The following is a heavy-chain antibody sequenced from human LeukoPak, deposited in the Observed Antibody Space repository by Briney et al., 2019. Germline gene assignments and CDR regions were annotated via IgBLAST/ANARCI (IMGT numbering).Heavy chain of an antibody. Sequence: SETLSLTCAVYGGSFSGYYWSWIRQPPGKGLEWIGEINHSGSTNYNPSLKSRVTISVDTSKNQFSLRLSSVTAADTAVYYCARAPVAGVLYYYYGMDVWGQGTTVTVSS. CDR1: GGSFSGYY. V-gene: IGHV4-34*01. CDR3: ARAPVAGVLYYYYGMDV. D-gene: IGHD6-19*01. J-gene: IGHJ6*02. CDR2: INHSGST.